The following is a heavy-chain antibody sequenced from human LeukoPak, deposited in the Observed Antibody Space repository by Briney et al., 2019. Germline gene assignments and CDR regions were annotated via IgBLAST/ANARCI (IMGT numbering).Heavy chain of an antibody. J-gene: IGHJ3*02. CDR1: GGSISSGAYY. D-gene: IGHD1-26*01. Sequence: SQXLSLTCTVSGGSISSGAYYWSWIRQPPGKGLEWIGYIYYSGRTYYKPSLRSRVTISVDRSRNQFSLKLTSVTAADTAGYYCARHAEESFDAFDIWGQGTMVTVSS. CDR3: ARHAEESFDAFDI. V-gene: IGHV4-30-4*01. CDR2: IYYSGRT.